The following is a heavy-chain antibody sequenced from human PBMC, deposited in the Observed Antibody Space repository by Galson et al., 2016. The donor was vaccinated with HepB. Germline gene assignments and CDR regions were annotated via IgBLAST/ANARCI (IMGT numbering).Heavy chain of an antibody. V-gene: IGHV1-18*01. D-gene: IGHD3-10*01. CDR2: ISAYNGNT. J-gene: IGHJ4*02. Sequence: SVKVSCKASGYTFTSYGISWVRQAPGQGLEWMGWISAYNGNTKYAQKFQGRVTMTTDTSTSTAYMELRSLRSDDTAMYDCALMVRGLTIADDIFDCWGQRTLVTVSS. CDR3: ALMVRGLTIADDIFDC. CDR1: GYTFTSYG.